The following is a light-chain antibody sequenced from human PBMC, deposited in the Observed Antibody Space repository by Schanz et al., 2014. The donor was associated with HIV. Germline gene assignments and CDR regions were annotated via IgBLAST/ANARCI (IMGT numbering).Light chain of an antibody. CDR2: GAS. J-gene: IGKJ4*01. Sequence: EIVMTQSPATLSVSPGERATLSCRASQSVSSSYLAWYQQKPGQAPRLLIYGASNRATGIPDRFSGSGSGTDFTLTISRLEHEDFAVYYCQQYDNWPPFFGGGTKVEIK. CDR3: QQYDNWPPF. V-gene: IGKV3-20*01. CDR1: QSVSSSY.